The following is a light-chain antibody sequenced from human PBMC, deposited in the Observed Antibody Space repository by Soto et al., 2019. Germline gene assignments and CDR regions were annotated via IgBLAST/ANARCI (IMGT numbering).Light chain of an antibody. CDR1: QSISTY. J-gene: IGKJ3*01. V-gene: IGKV1-39*01. CDR2: AES. CDR3: XQSASTGF. Sequence: DIQMNQSPSSLSASVGDRVTITCRASQSISTYLNWYQQKPGKEPKLLIYAESNLQSGVPLRFSXXXSXTXXXXXXXSXQPXXXXTXYXXQSASTGFFGPGTKVDI.